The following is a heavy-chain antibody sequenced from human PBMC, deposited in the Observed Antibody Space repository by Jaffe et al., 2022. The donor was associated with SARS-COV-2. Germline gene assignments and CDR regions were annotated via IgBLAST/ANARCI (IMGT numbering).Heavy chain of an antibody. J-gene: IGHJ6*02. CDR3: ARTMTTVTPGGNYYYGMDV. CDR2: IWYDGSNK. Sequence: QVQLVESGGGVVQPGRSLRLSCAASGFTFSSYGMHWVRQAPGKGLEWVAVIWYDGSNKYYADSVKGRFTISRDNSKNTLYLQMNSLRAEDTAVYYCARTMTTVTPGGNYYYGMDVWGQGTTVTVSS. D-gene: IGHD4-4*01. CDR1: GFTFSSYG. V-gene: IGHV3-33*01.